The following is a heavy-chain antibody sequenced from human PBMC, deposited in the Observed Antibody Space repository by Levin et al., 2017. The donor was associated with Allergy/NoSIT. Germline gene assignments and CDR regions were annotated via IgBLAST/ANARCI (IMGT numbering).Heavy chain of an antibody. Sequence: SETLSLTCTVSDGTITSYYWTWIRQAPGKGLEWIGYIFYTGSTSYNPSLKSRVTISVDSSKNQFSLKLSSVTAADTAVYYCARVSATAWHYYAMDVWGQGTTVTVSS. D-gene: IGHD4-17*01. CDR1: DGTITSYY. CDR2: IFYTGST. V-gene: IGHV4-59*01. CDR3: ARVSATAWHYYAMDV. J-gene: IGHJ6*02.